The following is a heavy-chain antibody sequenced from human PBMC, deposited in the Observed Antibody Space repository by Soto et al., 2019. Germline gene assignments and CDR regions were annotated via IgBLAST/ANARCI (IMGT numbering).Heavy chain of an antibody. Sequence: QAGGSLRLSCAASGFTFSSYGMHWVRQAPGKGLEWVAVISYDGSNKYYADSVKGRFTISRDNSKNTLSLQMNSLRAEDTAVYYCAKEFCSNGVCYGAFDIWGQGTMVTVSS. V-gene: IGHV3-30*18. J-gene: IGHJ3*02. D-gene: IGHD2-8*01. CDR2: ISYDGSNK. CDR1: GFTFSSYG. CDR3: AKEFCSNGVCYGAFDI.